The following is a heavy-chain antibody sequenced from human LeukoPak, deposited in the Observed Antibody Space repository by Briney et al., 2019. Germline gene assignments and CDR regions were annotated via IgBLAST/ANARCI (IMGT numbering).Heavy chain of an antibody. Sequence: ASVKVSCKTSGHTFTNYGFTWVRQAPGQGLEWMGWISAYNGNTNYAQKLQGRVTMTTETSTCTVYMELRSLRSDDMGVYYCARGGMSTVVDYWGQGTLVTVSP. V-gene: IGHV1-18*03. CDR1: GHTFTNYG. D-gene: IGHD4-11*01. J-gene: IGHJ4*02. CDR3: ARGGMSTVVDY. CDR2: ISAYNGNT.